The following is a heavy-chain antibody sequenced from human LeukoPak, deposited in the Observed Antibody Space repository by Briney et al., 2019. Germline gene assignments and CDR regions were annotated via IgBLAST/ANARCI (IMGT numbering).Heavy chain of an antibody. CDR3: ARLVAGGRYCSGGSCYWFDP. CDR2: IYYSGST. J-gene: IGHJ5*02. Sequence: SETLSLTCTVSGGSISSSSYYWGWIRQPPGKGLEWIGSIYYSGSTYYNPSLKSRVTISVDTSKNQFSLKLSSVTAADTAVYYCARLVAGGRYCSGGSCYWFDPWGQGTLVTVSS. V-gene: IGHV4-39*01. CDR1: GGSISSSSYY. D-gene: IGHD2-15*01.